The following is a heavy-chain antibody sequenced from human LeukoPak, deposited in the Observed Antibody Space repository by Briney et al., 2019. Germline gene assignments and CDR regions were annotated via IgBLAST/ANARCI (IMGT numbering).Heavy chain of an antibody. D-gene: IGHD6-13*01. J-gene: IGHJ1*01. CDR2: ISYDGSNK. V-gene: IGHV3-30*19. Sequence: GGSLRLSCAASGFTFTAYGMQWVRQAPGKGLEWVAVISYDGSNKYYADSVKGRFTISRDNSKNTLYLQMNSLRAEDTAVYYCARDQAAAGTEYFQHWGQGTLVTVSS. CDR1: GFTFTAYG. CDR3: ARDQAAAGTEYFQH.